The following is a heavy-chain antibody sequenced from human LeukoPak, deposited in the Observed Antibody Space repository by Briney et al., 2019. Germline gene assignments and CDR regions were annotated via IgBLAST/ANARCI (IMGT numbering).Heavy chain of an antibody. Sequence: GGSLRLSCAASGFTFSSYAMSWVRQAPGKGLEWASAISGSGGSTYYADSVKGRFTISRDNSKNTLYLQMNSLRAEDTAVYYCANYDYGGNSDYYYYGMDVWGQGTTVTVSS. V-gene: IGHV3-23*01. CDR1: GFTFSSYA. CDR2: ISGSGGST. D-gene: IGHD4-23*01. CDR3: ANYDYGGNSDYYYYGMDV. J-gene: IGHJ6*02.